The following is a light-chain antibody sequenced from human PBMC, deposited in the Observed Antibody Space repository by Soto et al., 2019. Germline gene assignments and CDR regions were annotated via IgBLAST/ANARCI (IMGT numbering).Light chain of an antibody. V-gene: IGKV1-5*01. J-gene: IGKJ1*01. CDR2: DAS. CDR3: QQYSVYWT. Sequence: DIQMTQSPSSLSASVGDRVTITCRASQGISSWLPWYQQKPGKAPKVLIYDASSWAGGVPSRFTGSGSGTEFTLTINSLQPDDFATYYCQQYSVYWTFGQGTKVDIK. CDR1: QGISSW.